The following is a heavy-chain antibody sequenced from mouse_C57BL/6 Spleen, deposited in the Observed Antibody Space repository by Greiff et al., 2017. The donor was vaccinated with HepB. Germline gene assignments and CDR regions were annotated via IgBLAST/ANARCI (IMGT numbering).Heavy chain of an antibody. CDR1: GYTFTSYW. CDR3: AREGGLPAMDY. CDR2: IDPYDSYT. V-gene: IGHV1-69*01. D-gene: IGHD2-2*01. Sequence: QVQLQQPGAELVMPGASVKLSCKASGYTFTSYWMHWVKQRPGQGLEWIGEIDPYDSYTNYNQKLKGKSTLTVDKSSRTAYMQLSSLTSEDSAVYYGAREGGLPAMDYWGQGTSVTVSS. J-gene: IGHJ4*01.